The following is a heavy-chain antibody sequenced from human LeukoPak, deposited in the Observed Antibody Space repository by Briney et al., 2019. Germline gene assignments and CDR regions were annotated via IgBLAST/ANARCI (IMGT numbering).Heavy chain of an antibody. CDR3: ASSHYGGNSHYYMDV. CDR1: GFTFSSYS. J-gene: IGHJ6*03. V-gene: IGHV3-21*01. CDR2: ISSSGSYI. D-gene: IGHD4-23*01. Sequence: GSLRLSCAASGFTFSSYSMNWVRQAPGKGLEWVSSISSSGSYIYYADSVKGRFTISRDNAKNSLYLQMNSLRAEDTAVYYCASSHYGGNSHYYMDVWGKGTTVTVSS.